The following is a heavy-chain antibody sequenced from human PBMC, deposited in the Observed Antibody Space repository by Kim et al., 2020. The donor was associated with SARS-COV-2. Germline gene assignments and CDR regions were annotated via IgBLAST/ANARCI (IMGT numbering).Heavy chain of an antibody. J-gene: IGHJ5*02. CDR3: ARDLRGMGNWLDP. Sequence: NYNPSLKSRVTLSVDTSKTQFSLKLSSITAADTAVYYCARDLRGMGNWLDPWGQGTLVTVSS. V-gene: IGHV4-59*01. D-gene: IGHD3-16*01.